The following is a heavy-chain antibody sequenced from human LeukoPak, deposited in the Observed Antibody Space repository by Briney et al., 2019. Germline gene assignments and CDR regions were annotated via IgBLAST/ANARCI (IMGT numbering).Heavy chain of an antibody. J-gene: IGHJ5*02. CDR1: GGSISNYY. CDR3: ARQSLLWFGEGWFDP. CDR2: IYYSGST. V-gene: IGHV4-39*01. D-gene: IGHD3-10*01. Sequence: SETLSLTCTVSGGSISNYYWGWIRQPPGKGLEWIGSIYYSGSTYYNPSLKSRVTISVDTSKNQFSLKLSSVTAADAAVYYCARQSLLWFGEGWFDPWGQGTLVTVSS.